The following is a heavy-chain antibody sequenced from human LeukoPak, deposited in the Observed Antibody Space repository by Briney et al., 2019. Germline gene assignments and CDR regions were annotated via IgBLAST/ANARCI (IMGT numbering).Heavy chain of an antibody. Sequence: PGGSLRLSCAASGFTFSSYGMHWVRQAPGKGLEWVAVISYDGSNKYYADSVKGRFTISRDNSKNTLYLQMNSLRAEDTAVYYCAKVEDADGELSSYYFDYWGQGTLVTVSS. CDR3: AKVEDADGELSSYYFDY. D-gene: IGHD6-6*01. CDR1: GFTFSSYG. CDR2: ISYDGSNK. V-gene: IGHV3-30*18. J-gene: IGHJ4*02.